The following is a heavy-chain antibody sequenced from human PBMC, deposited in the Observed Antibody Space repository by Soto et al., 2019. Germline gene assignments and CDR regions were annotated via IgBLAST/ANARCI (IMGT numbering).Heavy chain of an antibody. J-gene: IGHJ5*02. CDR1: GFTFSSYW. CDR2: IKQDGSEK. D-gene: IGHD2-2*01. CDR3: ARGAYPDYCSSTSCYVGWFDP. V-gene: IGHV3-7*01. Sequence: EVQLVESGGGLVQPGGSLRLSCAASGFTFSSYWMSWVRQAPGKGLEWVANIKQDGSEKYYVDSVKGRFTISRDNAKNSLYLQMNSLRAEDTAVYYCARGAYPDYCSSTSCYVGWFDPWGQGTLVTVSS.